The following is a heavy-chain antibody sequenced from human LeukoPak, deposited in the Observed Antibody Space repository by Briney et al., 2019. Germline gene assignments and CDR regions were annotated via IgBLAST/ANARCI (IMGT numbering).Heavy chain of an antibody. Sequence: ASVKVSCKASGYTFTSYDINWVRQATGQGLEWMGWMNPNSGNTGYAQKFQGRVTITRNTSISTAYMELSSLRSEDTAVYYCARVGPYYYDSSGYMDVWGKGTTVTVSS. CDR1: GYTFTSYD. CDR2: MNPNSGNT. D-gene: IGHD3-22*01. V-gene: IGHV1-8*03. CDR3: ARVGPYYYDSSGYMDV. J-gene: IGHJ6*03.